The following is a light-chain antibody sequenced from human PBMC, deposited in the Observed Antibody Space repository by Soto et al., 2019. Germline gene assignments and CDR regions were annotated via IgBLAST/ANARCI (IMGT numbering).Light chain of an antibody. V-gene: IGKV3-20*01. CDR2: GAS. J-gene: IGKJ3*01. Sequence: EIVLTQSPGTLSLSPGERATLSCRASQSVSSINLAWYQQKPGQAPRLLIYGASSRATGIPDRFSGSGSGTDCTLSVSTLEPEDFAVYYCQQYRGSPFTFGPGTKVAIK. CDR1: QSVSSIN. CDR3: QQYRGSPFT.